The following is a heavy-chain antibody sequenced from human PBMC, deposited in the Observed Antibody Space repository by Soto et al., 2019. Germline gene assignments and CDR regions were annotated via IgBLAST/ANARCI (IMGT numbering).Heavy chain of an antibody. CDR3: ARLYCSIWYPQSYYTHF. D-gene: IGHD6-13*01. Sequence: SEALSLTCTVSGGSIISSSYYWGWIRQPPGKGLEWIGSIYYSGSTYYNPSLKSRVTISVDTSMNQFSLKLSSVTAADTAVYYCARLYCSIWYPQSYYTHFWGTGTLGT. CDR1: GGSIISSSYY. CDR2: IYYSGST. V-gene: IGHV4-39*01. J-gene: IGHJ4*02.